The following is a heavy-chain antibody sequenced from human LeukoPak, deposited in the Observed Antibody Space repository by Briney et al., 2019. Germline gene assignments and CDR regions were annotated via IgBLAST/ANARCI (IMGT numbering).Heavy chain of an antibody. CDR1: GGSISSYY. J-gene: IGHJ5*02. V-gene: IGHV4-4*07. Sequence: SETLSLTCTVSGGSISSYYRSWIRQPAGKGLEWIGRIYISGITDYNPSLKSRVTMLLDTSKNQFSLKLSSVTAADTAVYYCTRDLPTPPYNWFDPWGQGTLVTVSS. D-gene: IGHD5/OR15-5a*01. CDR2: IYISGIT. CDR3: TRDLPTPPYNWFDP.